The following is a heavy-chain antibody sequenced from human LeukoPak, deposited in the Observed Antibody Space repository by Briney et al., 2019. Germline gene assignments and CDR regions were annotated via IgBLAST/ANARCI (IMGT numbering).Heavy chain of an antibody. CDR2: INWNDEK. CDR1: GFSLSTSGVG. J-gene: IGHJ5*02. Sequence: ESGPTLVNPTQTLTLTCTFSGFSLSTSGVGVGWFRQPPGKAPEWLALINWNDEKVYSPSLQSRLTITKDTSNNQVTLTLTNVDPVDTATYYCAHRRDTGYYRYRYWFAPWGQGTLVTVSS. CDR3: AHRRDTGYYRYRYWFAP. D-gene: IGHD3-9*01. V-gene: IGHV2-5*01.